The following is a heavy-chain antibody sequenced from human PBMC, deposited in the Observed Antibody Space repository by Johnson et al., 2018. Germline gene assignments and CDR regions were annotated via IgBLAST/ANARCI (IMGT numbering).Heavy chain of an antibody. CDR1: GFTFSSYA. D-gene: IGHD6-13*01. CDR2: ISYDGSNK. Sequence: QVQLVQSGGGVVQPGRSLRLSCAASGFTFSSYAMHWVRQAPGKGLEWVAVISYDGSNKYYADSVKGRFTISRDNSKNTLYLQMNSLRAEDTAMYYCARGHRSSWLDAFDIWGQGTMVTVSS. J-gene: IGHJ3*02. V-gene: IGHV3-30-3*01. CDR3: ARGHRSSWLDAFDI.